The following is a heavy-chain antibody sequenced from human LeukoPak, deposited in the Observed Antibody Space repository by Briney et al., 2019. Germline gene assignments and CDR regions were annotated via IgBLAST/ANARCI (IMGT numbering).Heavy chain of an antibody. Sequence: GGSLRLSCAASGFTFSDYWIHWVRQAPGKGLEWVAVISYDGSNKYYADSVKGRFTISRDNSKSTLYPQMNSLRAEDTAVYYCAKDEGAGPFDYWGQGTLVTVSS. CDR1: GFTFSDYW. D-gene: IGHD1-26*01. CDR2: ISYDGSNK. V-gene: IGHV3-30*18. J-gene: IGHJ4*02. CDR3: AKDEGAGPFDY.